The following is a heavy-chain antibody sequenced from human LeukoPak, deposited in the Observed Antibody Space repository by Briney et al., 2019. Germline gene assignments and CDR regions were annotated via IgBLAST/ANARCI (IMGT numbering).Heavy chain of an antibody. Sequence: SETLSLTCTVSGGSISSYYWSWIRQPPGKRLEWIGYIYYSGSTNYNPSLESRVTISVDTSKNQFSLKLSSVTAADTAVYYCARLYSSGWYSVDYWGQGTLVTVSS. CDR1: GGSISSYY. CDR3: ARLYSSGWYSVDY. CDR2: IYYSGST. J-gene: IGHJ4*02. V-gene: IGHV4-59*01. D-gene: IGHD6-13*01.